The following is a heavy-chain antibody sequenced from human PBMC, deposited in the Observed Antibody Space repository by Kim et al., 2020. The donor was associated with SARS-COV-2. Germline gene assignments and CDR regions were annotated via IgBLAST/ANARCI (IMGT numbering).Heavy chain of an antibody. D-gene: IGHD2-15*01. V-gene: IGHV3-30*01. J-gene: IGHJ4*02. Sequence: YHVDSVKGRFTHSRDNSKNALYLQMNSLRAEDTAVYYCAREGGRAGNFDYWGQGTLVTVSS. CDR3: AREGGRAGNFDY.